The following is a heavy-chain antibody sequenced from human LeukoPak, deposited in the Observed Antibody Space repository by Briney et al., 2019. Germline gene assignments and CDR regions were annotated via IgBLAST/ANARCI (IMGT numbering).Heavy chain of an antibody. J-gene: IGHJ4*02. V-gene: IGHV4-34*01. CDR2: INHSGST. CDR1: GGSFSGYY. CDR3: AREYYYGSGIRF. D-gene: IGHD3-10*01. Sequence: KPSETLSLTCAVYGGSFSGYYWSWIRQPPGKGLEWIGEINHSGSTNYNPSLKSRVTISVDTPKNQFSLKLSSVTAADTAVYYCAREYYYGSGIRFWGQGTLVTVSS.